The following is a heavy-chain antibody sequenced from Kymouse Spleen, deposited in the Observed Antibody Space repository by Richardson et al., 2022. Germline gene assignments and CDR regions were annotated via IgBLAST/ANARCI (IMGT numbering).Heavy chain of an antibody. CDR2: IWYDGSNK. CDR1: GFTFSSYG. Sequence: QVQLVESGGGVVQPGRSLRLSCAASGFTFSSYGMHWVRQAPGKGLEWVAVIWYDGSNKYYADSVKGRFTISRDNSKNTLYLQMNSLRAEDTAVYYCARLLTGYYNLDYWGQGTLVTVSS. D-gene: IGHD3-9*01. V-gene: IGHV3-33*01. J-gene: IGHJ4*02. CDR3: ARLLTGYYNLDY.